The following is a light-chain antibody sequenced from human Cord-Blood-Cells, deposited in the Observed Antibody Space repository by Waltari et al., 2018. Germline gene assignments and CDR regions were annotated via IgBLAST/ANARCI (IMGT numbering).Light chain of an antibody. J-gene: IGKJ2*03. V-gene: IGKV1-12*01. CDR1: QGISSW. CDR3: QQANSFPYS. CDR2: SAS. Sequence: DNQMTQSPSSVSACVGDRVTLTCRTSQGISSWLAWYQQKPGKAPKLLIYSASSLQSGVPSRFSGSVSGTDFTLTISSLQPEYVATYYCQQANSFPYSFGQGTKLEIK.